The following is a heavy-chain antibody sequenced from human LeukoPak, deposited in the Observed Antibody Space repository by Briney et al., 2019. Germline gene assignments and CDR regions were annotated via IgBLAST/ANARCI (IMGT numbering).Heavy chain of an antibody. CDR3: IRGPDYYYYYGMDV. CDR2: IRSKAYGGTT. CDR1: GFTFGDYA. V-gene: IGHV3-49*04. Sequence: GGSLRLSCTASGFTFGDYAMSWVRQAPGKGLEWVGFIRSKAYGGTTEYAASVKGRFTISRDDSKSIAYLQMNSLKTEDTAVYYCIRGPDYYYYYGMDVWGKGTTVTVS. J-gene: IGHJ6*04.